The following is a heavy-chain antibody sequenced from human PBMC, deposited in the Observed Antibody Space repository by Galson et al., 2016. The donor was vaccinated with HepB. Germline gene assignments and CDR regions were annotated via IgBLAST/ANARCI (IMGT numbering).Heavy chain of an antibody. J-gene: IGHJ4*02. Sequence: TLSLTCTVSGGSISSGSYFCNWIRQPAGKGLEWIGSMFTSGTSNNNPSLKSRVTTSLHTPKNQFFLKMSSATAGDTAVYSWAVWFVDVDYWGQGLLVTVSS. CDR1: GGSISSGSYF. V-gene: IGHV4-61*02. CDR3: AVWFVDVDY. D-gene: IGHD3-10*01. CDR2: MFTSGTS.